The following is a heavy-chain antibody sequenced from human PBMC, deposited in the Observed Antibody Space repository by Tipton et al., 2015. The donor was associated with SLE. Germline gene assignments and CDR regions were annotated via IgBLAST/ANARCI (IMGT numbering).Heavy chain of an antibody. D-gene: IGHD3-10*01. Sequence: GSLRLSCAASGVTFSSYAMRWVRQAPGKGLEWVSGISGSGGSTSCADSVKGRFTISRDNSKNTLYLQMNSLRAEDTAVYYCAKDLKITMVRGVLDYWGQGTLVTVSS. V-gene: IGHV3-23*01. CDR2: ISGSGGST. CDR1: GVTFSSYA. CDR3: AKDLKITMVRGVLDY. J-gene: IGHJ4*02.